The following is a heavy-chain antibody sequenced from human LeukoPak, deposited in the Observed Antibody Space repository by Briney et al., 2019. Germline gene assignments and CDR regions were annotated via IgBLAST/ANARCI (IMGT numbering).Heavy chain of an antibody. V-gene: IGHV4-61*01. J-gene: IGHJ6*04. CDR1: CGSVSNGSYY. CDR2: IYYSGST. D-gene: IGHD4-17*01. CDR3: ARVLATVTTGGMDV. Sequence: KALETLFLTCTVPCGSVSNGSYYWSWIPEPPREGLGWIWYIYYSGSTNYNPSLKSRVTISVDTSKNQFSLKLSSVTAADTAVYYCARVLATVTTGGMDVWGKGTTVTVSS.